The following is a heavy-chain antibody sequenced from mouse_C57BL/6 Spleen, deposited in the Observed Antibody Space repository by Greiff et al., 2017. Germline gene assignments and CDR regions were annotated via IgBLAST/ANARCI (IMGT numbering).Heavy chain of an antibody. D-gene: IGHD1-1*01. CDR3: AAPYYGSSYAMDY. CDR1: GYTFTSYW. V-gene: IGHV1-52*01. J-gene: IGHJ4*01. Sequence: QVQLQQSGAELVRPGSSVKLSCKASGYTFTSYWMHWVKQRPIQGLEWIGNIDPSDSETHYNQKFKDKATLTVDKSSSTAYMQLSSLTSEDSAVYYCAAPYYGSSYAMDYWGQGTSVTVSS. CDR2: IDPSDSET.